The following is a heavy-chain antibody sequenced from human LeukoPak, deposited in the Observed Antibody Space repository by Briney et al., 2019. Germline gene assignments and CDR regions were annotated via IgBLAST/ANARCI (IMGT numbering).Heavy chain of an antibody. J-gene: IGHJ4*02. CDR1: GFTFSTSE. V-gene: IGHV3-48*03. CDR3: ARGDWDFDY. D-gene: IGHD1-26*01. Sequence: GGSLRLSCAASGFTFSTSEMNWVRQAPGKGLEWVSYISTSGDTIYYADSVKGRFTISRDNAKNSLYLQMNSLRAEDMAVYYCARGDWDFDYWGQGTLVTVSS. CDR2: ISTSGDTI.